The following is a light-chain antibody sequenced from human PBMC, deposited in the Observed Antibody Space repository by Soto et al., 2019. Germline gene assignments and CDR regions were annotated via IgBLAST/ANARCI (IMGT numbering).Light chain of an antibody. Sequence: VLTQSPGTLSLSPGERAALSCRASQNVASRKLVGYQQKRGQAPRLLIHGASNRATGIPDRFSGSGSGTDFTLTISRLEPEDFAVYYCGQYDTSPRTFGQGTIVDI. CDR3: GQYDTSPRT. CDR2: GAS. J-gene: IGKJ2*01. V-gene: IGKV3-20*01. CDR1: QNVASRK.